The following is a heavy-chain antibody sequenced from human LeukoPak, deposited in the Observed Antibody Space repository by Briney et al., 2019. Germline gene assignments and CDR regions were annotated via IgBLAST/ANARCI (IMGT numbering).Heavy chain of an antibody. V-gene: IGHV3-21*01. CDR2: ITSSSSHI. J-gene: IGHJ6*03. Sequence: PWGALRLSCAACGFTFSHDTIGWGRHAPGKGLERGASITSSSSHIYYADSVKGPFTISRDNAKNEVYLQMNSLRGEDPAIYYCARVMMGATVTTFHYYCLDVWGVGTAVTVSS. CDR3: ARVMMGATVTTFHYYCLDV. D-gene: IGHD4-11*01. CDR1: GFTFSHDT.